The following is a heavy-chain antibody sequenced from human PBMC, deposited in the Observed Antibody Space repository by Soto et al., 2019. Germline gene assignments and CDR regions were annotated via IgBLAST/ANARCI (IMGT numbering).Heavy chain of an antibody. D-gene: IGHD2-15*01. CDR3: ARRGGPADF. CDR2: IYFGGST. V-gene: IGHV4-39*01. CDR1: GGSISSSTYY. Sequence: QLQLQESGPGLVKPSETLSHTCTVSGGSISSSTYYWGWIRQPPGKGLEWIGSIYFGGSTYYNPSLKSRVTISVDTSKSQFSLKLSSVTAADTAVYYCARRGGPADFWGQGTLVTVSS. J-gene: IGHJ4*02.